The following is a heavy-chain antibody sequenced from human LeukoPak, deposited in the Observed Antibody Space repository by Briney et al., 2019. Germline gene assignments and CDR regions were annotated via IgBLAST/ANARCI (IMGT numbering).Heavy chain of an antibody. J-gene: IGHJ4*02. CDR2: IIPIFGTA. V-gene: IGHV1-69*13. CDR3: ASLVGYYGSGSYYKRLSSY. D-gene: IGHD3-10*01. CDR1: GGTFSSYA. Sequence: EASVKVSCKASGGTFSSYAISWVRQAPGQGLEWMGGIIPIFGTANYAQKFQGRVTITADESTSTAYMELSSLRSEDTAVYYCASLVGYYGSGSYYKRLSSYWGQGTLVTVSS.